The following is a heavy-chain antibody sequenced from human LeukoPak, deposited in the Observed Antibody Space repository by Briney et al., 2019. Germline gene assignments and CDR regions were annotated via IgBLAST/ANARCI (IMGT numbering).Heavy chain of an antibody. J-gene: IGHJ6*02. V-gene: IGHV3-7*03. CDR3: ARGGGLDV. CDR2: INHNGNVN. D-gene: IGHD3-16*01. Sequence: GGSLRLSCAASGFTFSCYWMNWTRQAPGKGLEWVASINHNGNVNYYVDSVKGRFTISRDNAKNSLYLQMSNLRAEDTAVYFCARGGGLDVWGQGATVTVSS. CDR1: GFTFSCYW.